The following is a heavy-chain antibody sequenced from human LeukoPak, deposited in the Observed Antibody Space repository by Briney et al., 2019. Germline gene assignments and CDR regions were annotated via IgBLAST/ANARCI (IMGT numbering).Heavy chain of an antibody. J-gene: IGHJ3*02. Sequence: ASVKVSCKASGYTFTTYYMHWVRLAPGQGLEWMGMINPSGGSTNYAQKFQGRVTLTRDTSISTAYMELSRLRSDDTAVYYCASPGDRDGDDAFDIWGQGTMVTVSS. D-gene: IGHD7-27*01. V-gene: IGHV1-46*01. CDR3: ASPGDRDGDDAFDI. CDR1: GYTFTTYY. CDR2: INPSGGST.